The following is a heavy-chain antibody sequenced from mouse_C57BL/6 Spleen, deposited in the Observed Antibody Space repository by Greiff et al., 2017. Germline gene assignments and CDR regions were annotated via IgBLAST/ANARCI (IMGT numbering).Heavy chain of an antibody. CDR1: GYAFSSSW. CDR2: IYPGDGDT. D-gene: IGHD2-1*01. Sequence: QVQLQQSGPELVKPGASVKISCKASGYAFSSSWMNWVKQRPGKGLEWIGRIYPGDGDTNYNGKFKGKATLTADKSSSTAYMQLSSLTSEDSAVYFSARSNGNYYFDYWGQGTTLTVSS. J-gene: IGHJ2*01. V-gene: IGHV1-82*01. CDR3: ARSNGNYYFDY.